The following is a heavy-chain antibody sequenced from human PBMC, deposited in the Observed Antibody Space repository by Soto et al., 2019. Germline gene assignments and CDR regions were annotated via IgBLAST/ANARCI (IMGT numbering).Heavy chain of an antibody. CDR3: ARHVLTSPRYYYYMDV. D-gene: IGHD7-27*01. J-gene: IGHJ6*03. CDR1: GGSISSSSYY. Sequence: SETLSLTCTVSGGSISSSSYYWGWIRQPPGKGLEWIGSIYYSGNTYYNPSLKSRVTISVDTSKNQFSLKLSSVTAADTAVYYCARHVLTSPRYYYYMDVWGKGTTVTVSS. CDR2: IYYSGNT. V-gene: IGHV4-39*01.